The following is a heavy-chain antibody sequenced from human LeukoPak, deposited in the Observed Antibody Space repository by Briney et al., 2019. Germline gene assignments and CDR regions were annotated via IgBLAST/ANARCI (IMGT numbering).Heavy chain of an antibody. J-gene: IGHJ4*02. D-gene: IGHD2-2*01. CDR1: GFTFSSYG. CDR2: ISYDGSNK. Sequence: GGSLRLSCAASGFTFSSYGMHWVRQASGKGLEWVAVISYDGSNKYYADSVKGRFTISRDNSKNTLYLQMNSLRAEDTAVYYCANEPYCSSTSCYAYWGQGTLVTVSS. V-gene: IGHV3-30*18. CDR3: ANEPYCSSTSCYAY.